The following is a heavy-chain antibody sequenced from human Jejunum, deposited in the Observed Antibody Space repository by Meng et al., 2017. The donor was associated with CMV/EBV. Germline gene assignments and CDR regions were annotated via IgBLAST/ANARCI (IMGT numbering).Heavy chain of an antibody. D-gene: IGHD1-1*01. CDR2: IYYKGST. J-gene: IGHJ6*02. V-gene: IGHV4-59*01. CDR3: ARFSSTGAYYLGMDV. CDR1: GSISSDY. Sequence: GSISSDYWSWIRQPPGKGLEWIGFIYYKGSTSYNPSLRSRVTMSVDTSKNQCSLKVTSVTAADTALYYCARFSSTGAYYLGMDVWGQGTTVTVSS.